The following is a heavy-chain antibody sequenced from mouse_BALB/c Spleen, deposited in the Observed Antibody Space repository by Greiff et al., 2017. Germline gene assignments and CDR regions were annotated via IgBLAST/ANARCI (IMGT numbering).Heavy chain of an antibody. CDR1: GFSLTGYG. V-gene: IGHV2-6-7*01. J-gene: IGHJ2*01. CDR3: ARVDYYGYLEY. D-gene: IGHD1-1*01. Sequence: VQLQQSGPGLVAPSQSLSITCTASGFSLTGYGVNWVRQPPGKGLEWLGMIWGDGSTNYYSALKSRLSISKDNSKSQVFLKMNSRQTDDTARYYCARVDYYGYLEYWGKGTTLTVSS. CDR2: IWGDGST.